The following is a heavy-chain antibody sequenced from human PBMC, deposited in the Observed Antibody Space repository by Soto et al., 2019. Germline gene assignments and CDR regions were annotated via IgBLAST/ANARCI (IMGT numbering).Heavy chain of an antibody. CDR1: GGTCSEYG. CDR3: AKEMFPRTVLDSSSPWGDF. CDR2: ISYGGIHK. V-gene: IGHV3-30*18. Sequence: GVPLRVPCRAAGGTCSEYGGHRVRQAPGKGLEWVAVISYGGIHKYYAGSVKGRFTISRDDSKNTVYLQMNSLKTDDTAVYYCAKEMFPRTVLDSSSPWGDFWGRGSLVTVSS. J-gene: IGHJ4*02. D-gene: IGHD2-15*01.